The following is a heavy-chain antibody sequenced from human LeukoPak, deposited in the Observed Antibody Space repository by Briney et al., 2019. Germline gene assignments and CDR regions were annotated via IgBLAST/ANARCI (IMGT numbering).Heavy chain of an antibody. CDR3: AKDPGYDFWSGYPDY. V-gene: IGHV3-30*18. J-gene: IGHJ4*02. CDR2: ISYDGSNK. Sequence: PGGSLRLSRAASGFTFSSYGMHWVRQAPGKGLEWVAVISYDGSNKYYADSVKGRFTISRDNSKNTLYLQMNSLRAEDTAVYYCAKDPGYDFWSGYPDYWGQGTLVTVSS. CDR1: GFTFSSYG. D-gene: IGHD3-3*01.